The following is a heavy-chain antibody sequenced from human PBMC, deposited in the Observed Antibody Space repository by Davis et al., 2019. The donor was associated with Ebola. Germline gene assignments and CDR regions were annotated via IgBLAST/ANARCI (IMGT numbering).Heavy chain of an antibody. CDR1: GDSINNNTYY. D-gene: IGHD1-26*01. Sequence: SETLSLTCPVSGDSINNNTYYWGWLRQPPGMGLEWIGSIYYRGTTYYTPSLKSRVTISVDTSKNQFSLKLSSVSAADTAVYYCARRRLSFEAIDYWGQGTLVTVSS. J-gene: IGHJ4*02. CDR2: IYYRGTT. CDR3: ARRRLSFEAIDY. V-gene: IGHV4-39*01.